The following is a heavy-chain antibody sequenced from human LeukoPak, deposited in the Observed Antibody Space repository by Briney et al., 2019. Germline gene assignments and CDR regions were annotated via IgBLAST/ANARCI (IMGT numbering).Heavy chain of an antibody. CDR1: GFTFSDYY. J-gene: IGHJ4*02. Sequence: GGSLRLSCAASGFTFSDYYMCYIRQAPGKGLEWVSYISSSGTTIYYADSVKGRFTISRDNAKNSLSLQMNSLRAEDTALYYCARVGYSGFEPLFDHWGQGTLVTVSS. V-gene: IGHV3-11*01. CDR2: ISSSGTTI. D-gene: IGHD5-12*01. CDR3: ARVGYSGFEPLFDH.